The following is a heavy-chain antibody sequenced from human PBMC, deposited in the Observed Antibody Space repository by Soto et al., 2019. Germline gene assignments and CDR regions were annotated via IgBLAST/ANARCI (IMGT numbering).Heavy chain of an antibody. CDR3: ARGSSGWYPTLQH. CDR2: IYYSGST. D-gene: IGHD6-19*01. V-gene: IGHV4-59*01. J-gene: IGHJ1*01. CDR1: GGSISSYY. Sequence: PSETLSLTCVVSGGSISSYYWSWIRQPPGKGLEWIGYIYYSGSTNYNPSLKSRVTISVDTSENQFSLKLSSVTAADTAVYYCARGSSGWYPTLQHWGQGTLVTVSS.